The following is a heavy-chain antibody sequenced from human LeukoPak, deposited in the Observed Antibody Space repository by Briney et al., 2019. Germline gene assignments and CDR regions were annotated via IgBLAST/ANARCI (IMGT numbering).Heavy chain of an antibody. Sequence: PGGSLRLSCAASGFTFSSYWMSWVRQAPGKGLEWVANIKQDGSEKYYVDSVKGRFTISRDNAKNSLYLQMNSLRAEDTAVYYCARGRYNWNYESNFDYWGQGTLVTVSA. CDR1: GFTFSSYW. CDR2: IKQDGSEK. V-gene: IGHV3-7*01. J-gene: IGHJ4*02. D-gene: IGHD1-7*01. CDR3: ARGRYNWNYESNFDY.